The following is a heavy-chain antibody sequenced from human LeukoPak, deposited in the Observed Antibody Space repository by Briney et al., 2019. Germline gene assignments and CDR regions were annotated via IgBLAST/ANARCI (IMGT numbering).Heavy chain of an antibody. V-gene: IGHV4-4*07. CDR3: ARSVLGNYYYTDG. J-gene: IGHJ6*03. D-gene: IGHD2-8*01. Sequence: SETLSLTCIVSGGSISSYYWSWIRQPAGKGLEWIGRIYTSGSTKYNPSLKSRVTMSVDTSKNQFSLNLSSVTAADSALYYCARSVLGNYYYTDGWGKGATVTVSS. CDR2: IYTSGST. CDR1: GGSISSYY.